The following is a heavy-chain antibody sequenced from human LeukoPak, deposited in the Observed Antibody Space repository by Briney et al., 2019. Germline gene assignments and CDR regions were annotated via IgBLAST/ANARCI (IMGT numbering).Heavy chain of an antibody. CDR3: TSPPSIAVADPFDS. CDR1: GFAFSDNW. V-gene: IGHV3-74*01. D-gene: IGHD6-19*01. J-gene: IGHJ4*02. Sequence: GGSLRLSCAASGFAFSDNWMHWVRQAPGKGLEWVSAINSDGSSINYADSVQGRFTISRDNAKNMLYLQMDSLRAEDTSVYYCTSPPSIAVADPFDSWGQGTLVTVSS. CDR2: INSDGSSI.